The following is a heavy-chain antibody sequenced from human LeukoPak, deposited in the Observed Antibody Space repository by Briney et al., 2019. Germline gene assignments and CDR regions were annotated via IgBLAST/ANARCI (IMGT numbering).Heavy chain of an antibody. CDR3: ALRCDYSSTCYDY. J-gene: IGHJ4*02. V-gene: IGHV3-30*02. CDR2: IWYDGSNK. D-gene: IGHD2-2*01. CDR1: GFTFSSYG. Sequence: PGGSLRLSCAASGFTFSSYGMHWVRQAPGKGLEWVAVIWYDGSNKYYADSVKGRFTISRDNSKNTLYLQMNTLRVEDTALYYCALRCDYSSTCYDYWGQGTLVTVSS.